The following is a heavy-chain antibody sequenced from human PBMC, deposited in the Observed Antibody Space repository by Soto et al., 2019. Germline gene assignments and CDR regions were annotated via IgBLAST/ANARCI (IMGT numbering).Heavy chain of an antibody. Sequence: PGGSLRLSCAASGFTFSSYVMHWVRQAPGKGLEWVAVISYDGSNKYYADSVKGRFTISRDNSKNTLYLQMNSLRAEDTAVYYCAKPRAYGDYAYYYYGMDVWGQGATVTVSS. J-gene: IGHJ6*02. CDR2: ISYDGSNK. CDR3: AKPRAYGDYAYYYYGMDV. CDR1: GFTFSSYV. D-gene: IGHD4-17*01. V-gene: IGHV3-30*18.